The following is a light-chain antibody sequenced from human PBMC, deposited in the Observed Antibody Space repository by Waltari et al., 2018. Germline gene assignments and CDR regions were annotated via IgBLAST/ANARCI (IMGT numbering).Light chain of an antibody. J-gene: IGKJ2*01. CDR2: DAS. Sequence: EIVLTQSPGILSLSPGDRATLSCRASPSVSGSSLAWYQQKPGQAPRLLIYDASSRATGVPDRFRGSGSGTDFTLTISRLEPEDFAVYYCQQFGGSPPYTFGQGTKLEIK. CDR1: PSVSGSS. CDR3: QQFGGSPPYT. V-gene: IGKV3-20*01.